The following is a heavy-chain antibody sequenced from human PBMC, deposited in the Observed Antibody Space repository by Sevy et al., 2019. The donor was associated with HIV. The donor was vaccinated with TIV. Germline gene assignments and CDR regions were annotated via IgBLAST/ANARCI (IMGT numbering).Heavy chain of an antibody. CDR2: ISYDGDTK. J-gene: IGHJ4*02. CDR1: GFTFSTYA. CDR3: ARDDGYTVNWYPGY. D-gene: IGHD3-16*01. Sequence: GGSLRLSCAASGFTFSTYAMHWVRQAPGKGLEWVAVISYDGDTKYYADSVKGRFTISRDNPKNTLYVQRNSLRPEDTAVYYCARDDGYTVNWYPGYWGQGTLVTVSS. V-gene: IGHV3-30*04.